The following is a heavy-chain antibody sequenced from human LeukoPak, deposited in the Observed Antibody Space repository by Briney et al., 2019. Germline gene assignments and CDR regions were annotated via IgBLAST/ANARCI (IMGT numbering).Heavy chain of an antibody. V-gene: IGHV3-66*02. J-gene: IGHJ4*02. CDR1: GLSVSSNY. D-gene: IGHD4-23*01. Sequence: GGSLRLSCAASGLSVSSNYMSWVRQVPGKGLEWVSVIYSGGSTYYADSVKGRFTISRDNSKNTLYLQMNSLRAEDTAVYYCARGLGGNSRAAPYYFDYWGQGTLVTVSS. CDR3: ARGLGGNSRAAPYYFDY. CDR2: IYSGGST.